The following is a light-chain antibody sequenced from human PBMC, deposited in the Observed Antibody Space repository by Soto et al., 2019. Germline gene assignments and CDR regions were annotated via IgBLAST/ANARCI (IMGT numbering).Light chain of an antibody. V-gene: IGKV3-20*01. CDR2: GTS. CDR3: QQYGDGTSPRYS. CDR1: QSVNSNY. Sequence: EIVLTQSPGTLSLSPGERVTLSCRASQSVNSNYLAWYQQKPGQAPRLLIYGTSSRATDIPDRFSGSGSGTDFTLKISRLEPEDFAVYYCQQYGDGTSPRYSFGQGTKLEIK. J-gene: IGKJ2*03.